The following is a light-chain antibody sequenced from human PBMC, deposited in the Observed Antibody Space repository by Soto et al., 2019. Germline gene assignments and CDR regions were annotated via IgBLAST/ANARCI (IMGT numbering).Light chain of an antibody. V-gene: IGLV2-11*01. J-gene: IGLJ1*01. CDR2: DVS. Sequence: QSALTQPRSVSGSPRQSVTISCTGTSSDVGSYKDVSWYQHHPGKVPKLMIYDVSERPSGVPDRFSGSKSGNTASLTISGLQAEDEANYYCCAYADTFYVFGTGTKLTVL. CDR3: CAYADTFYV. CDR1: SSDVGSYKD.